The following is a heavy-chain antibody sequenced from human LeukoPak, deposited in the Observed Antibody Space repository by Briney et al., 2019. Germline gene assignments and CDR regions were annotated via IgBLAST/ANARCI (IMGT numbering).Heavy chain of an antibody. J-gene: IGHJ6*02. D-gene: IGHD3-22*01. CDR3: TRHEPDSSGYFDHYYYGMDV. CDR2: IRSKANSYAT. Sequence: GGSLRLSCAASGFTFSGSAMHWVRQASGKGLEWVGRIRSKANSYATAYAASVKDRFTISRDDSKNTAYLQMNSLKTEDTAVYYCTRHEPDSSGYFDHYYYGMDVWGQGTTVTVSS. CDR1: GFTFSGSA. V-gene: IGHV3-73*01.